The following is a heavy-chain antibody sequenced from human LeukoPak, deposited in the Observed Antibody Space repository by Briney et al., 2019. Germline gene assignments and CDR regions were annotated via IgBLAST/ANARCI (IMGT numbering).Heavy chain of an antibody. D-gene: IGHD2-2*01. CDR3: ARDIAGHIVVVPAAFDY. J-gene: IGHJ4*02. CDR1: GYTFTGYY. Sequence: GASVKVSCKASGYTFTGYYMHWVRQAPGQGLEWRGWINPNSGGTNYAQKFQGRVTMTRDTSISTAYMELSRLRSDDTAVYYCARDIAGHIVVVPAAFDYWGQGTLVTVSS. CDR2: INPNSGGT. V-gene: IGHV1-2*02.